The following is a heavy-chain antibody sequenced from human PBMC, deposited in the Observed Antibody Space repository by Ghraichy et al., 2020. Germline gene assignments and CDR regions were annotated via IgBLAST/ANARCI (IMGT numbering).Heavy chain of an antibody. D-gene: IGHD5-18*01. V-gene: IGHV1-45*02. J-gene: IGHJ3*02. Sequence: PVKVSCKASGYTFTYRYLHWVRQAPGQALEWMGWITPFNGNTNYAQKFQDRVTITRDRSMSTAYMELSNLRSEDTAMYYCASSTWIQLPPCEAFDIWGQGTMVTVSS. CDR3: ASSTWIQLPPCEAFDI. CDR1: GYTFTYRY. CDR2: ITPFNGNT.